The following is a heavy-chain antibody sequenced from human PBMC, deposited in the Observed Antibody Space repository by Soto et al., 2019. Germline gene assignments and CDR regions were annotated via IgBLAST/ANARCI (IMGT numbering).Heavy chain of an antibody. CDR1: GYTFTGYY. J-gene: IGHJ6*02. CDR2: INHNSGGT. CDR3: ARDQAYCGGDCYSGSTGMDV. D-gene: IGHD2-21*02. V-gene: IGHV1-2*04. Sequence: EASVKVSCKASGYTFTGYYMHWVRPAPGQGLEWMGWINHNSGGTNYAQKFQGWVTMTRDTSISTAYMELSRLRSDDTAVYYCARDQAYCGGDCYSGSTGMDVWG.